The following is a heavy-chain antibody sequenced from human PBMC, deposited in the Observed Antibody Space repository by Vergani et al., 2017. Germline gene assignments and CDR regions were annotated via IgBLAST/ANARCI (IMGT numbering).Heavy chain of an antibody. CDR2: ISGSGGST. J-gene: IGHJ4*02. V-gene: IGHV3-23*01. Sequence: EVQLLESGGGLVQPGGSLRLSCAASGFTFSSYAMSWVRQAPGKGLEWVSAISGSGGSTYYADSVKGRFTISRDNSKNTLYLQMNSLRAEDTAVDYCAKDSEQQLVAELFDYWGQGTLVTVSS. CDR1: GFTFSSYA. CDR3: AKDSEQQLVAELFDY. D-gene: IGHD6-13*01.